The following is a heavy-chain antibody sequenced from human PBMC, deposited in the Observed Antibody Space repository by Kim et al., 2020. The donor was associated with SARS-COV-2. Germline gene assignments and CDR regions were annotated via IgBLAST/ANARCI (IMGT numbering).Heavy chain of an antibody. V-gene: IGHV3-15*01. Sequence: TADYAAPVKDRFTISRDDSKNTLYLQMNSLKAEDTGVYYCTKGLFGGPETWGQGTLVTVSS. CDR2: TA. D-gene: IGHD2-15*01. CDR3: TKGLFGGPET. J-gene: IGHJ5*02.